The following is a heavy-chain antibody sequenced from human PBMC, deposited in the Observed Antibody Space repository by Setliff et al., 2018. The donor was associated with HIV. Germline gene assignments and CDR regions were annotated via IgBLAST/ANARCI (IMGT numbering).Heavy chain of an antibody. CDR3: AKQYCGGDCYSDSYYYMDV. CDR1: GRSLSGYY. Sequence: PSETLSLTCAVYGRSLSGYYWSWIRQPAGKGLEWIGHIYSSGSTNYNPSLKSRVTISVDTSKNQFSLKLSSVTAADTAVYYCAKQYCGGDCYSDSYYYMDVWGKGTTVTVSS. V-gene: IGHV4-59*08. D-gene: IGHD2-21*01. J-gene: IGHJ6*03. CDR2: IYSSGST.